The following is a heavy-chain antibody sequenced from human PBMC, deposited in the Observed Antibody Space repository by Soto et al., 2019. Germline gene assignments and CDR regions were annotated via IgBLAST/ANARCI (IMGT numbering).Heavy chain of an antibody. V-gene: IGHV4-34*01. CDR3: ARGQNITMVRGVITYFDY. CDR2: INHSGST. J-gene: IGHJ4*02. Sequence: SETLSLTCAVYGGSFSGYYWSWIRQPPGKGLEWIGEINHSGSTNYNPSLKSRVTISVDTSKNQFSMKLGSVTAADTAVYYCARGQNITMVRGVITYFDYWGQGTLVTVSS. D-gene: IGHD3-10*01. CDR1: GGSFSGYY.